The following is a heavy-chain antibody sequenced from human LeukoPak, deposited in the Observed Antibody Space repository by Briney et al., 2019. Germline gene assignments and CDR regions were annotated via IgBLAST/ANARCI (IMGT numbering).Heavy chain of an antibody. CDR1: GFTFSDYY. Sequence: GGSLGLSCAASGFTFSDYYMSWIRQAPGKGLEWISYISSVGSYTNYADSVKGRFTISRDNAKNSLYLQMNSLRAEDTAVYYCARLGSGSYFDYWGQGTLVTVSS. J-gene: IGHJ4*02. CDR3: ARLGSGSYFDY. V-gene: IGHV3-11*06. CDR2: ISSVGSYT. D-gene: IGHD3-3*01.